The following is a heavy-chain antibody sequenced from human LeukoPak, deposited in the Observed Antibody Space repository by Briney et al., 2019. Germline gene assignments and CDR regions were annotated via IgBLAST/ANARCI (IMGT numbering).Heavy chain of an antibody. V-gene: IGHV4-34*01. CDR3: ARAGVERYSGSYYFDY. CDR2: INHSGST. D-gene: IGHD1-26*01. Sequence: ASETLSLTCAVYGGSFSGYYWSWIRQPPGKGLEWIGEINHSGSTYYNPSLKSRVTISVDRSKNQFSLKLSSVTAADTAVYYCARAGVERYSGSYYFDYWGQGTLVTVSS. J-gene: IGHJ4*02. CDR1: GGSFSGYY.